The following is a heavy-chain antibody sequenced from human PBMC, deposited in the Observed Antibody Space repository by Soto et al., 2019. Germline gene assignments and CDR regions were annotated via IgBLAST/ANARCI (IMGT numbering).Heavy chain of an antibody. CDR1: GFTFSSYA. CDR3: ARGAGPAGSRP. V-gene: IGHV3-23*01. D-gene: IGHD6-25*01. CDR2: ISGIGSTT. J-gene: IGHJ5*02. Sequence: EVQLLESGGALVQPGGSLRLSCAASGFTFSSYAMNWVRQAPGKGLEWVSGISGIGSTTYYADSVRGRFTISRDNSKNTRYVQMNSLRAEDTAVYYCARGAGPAGSRPWCQGTLVTVSS.